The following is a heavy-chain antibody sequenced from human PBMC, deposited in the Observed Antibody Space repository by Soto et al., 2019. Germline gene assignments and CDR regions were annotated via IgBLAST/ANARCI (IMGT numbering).Heavy chain of an antibody. CDR1: GDSINNYF. V-gene: IGHV4-59*01. J-gene: IGHJ6*02. CDR2: ISYSGST. D-gene: IGHD1-26*01. CDR3: ARARQRDKGRGLDV. Sequence: SETLSLTCTISGDSINNYFLSWIRQSPGKGLEWIGYISYSGSTSYNPSLQSRVTISSAPSKNQFSLELSYVTAADTAVYSCARARQRDKGRGLDVWGQGTTVTVSS.